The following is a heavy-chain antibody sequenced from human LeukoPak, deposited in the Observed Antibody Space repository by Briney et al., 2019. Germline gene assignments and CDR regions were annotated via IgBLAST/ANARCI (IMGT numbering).Heavy chain of an antibody. CDR1: GYTFTGYY. D-gene: IGHD4-17*01. CDR2: INPNSGGT. J-gene: IGHJ6*02. Sequence: ASVKVSCKASGYTFTGYYMHWVRQAPGQGLAWMGWINPNSGGTNYAQKFQGRVTMTRDTSISTAYMELSRLRSDDTAVYYCARSTPYGDRGYYYYGMDVWGQGTTVIVSS. V-gene: IGHV1-2*02. CDR3: ARSTPYGDRGYYYYGMDV.